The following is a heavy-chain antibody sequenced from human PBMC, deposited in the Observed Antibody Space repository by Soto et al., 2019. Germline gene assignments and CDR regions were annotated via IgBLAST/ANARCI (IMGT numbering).Heavy chain of an antibody. V-gene: IGHV4-34*01. CDR2: INHSGST. J-gene: IGHJ6*02. Sequence: SETLSLTCAVYGGCFSGYYWSWIRQPPGKGLEWIGEINHSGSTNYNPSLKSRVTISVDTSKNQFSLKLSSVTAADTAVYYCARSWSSYYYYGMDVWGQGTTVTVSS. CDR1: GGCFSGYY. CDR3: ARSWSSYYYYGMDV. D-gene: IGHD6-13*01.